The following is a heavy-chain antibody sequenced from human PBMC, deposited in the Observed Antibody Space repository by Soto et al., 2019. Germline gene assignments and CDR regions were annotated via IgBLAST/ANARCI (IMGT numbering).Heavy chain of an antibody. V-gene: IGHV4-34*01. CDR2: INHSGST. Sequence: PSETLSLTCAVYGGSFSGYYWSWIRQPPGKGLEWIGEINHSGSTNYNPSLKSRVTISVDTSKNQFSLKLSSVTAADTAVYYCASDYDFTLGYWGQGTLVTVS. D-gene: IGHD3-3*01. J-gene: IGHJ4*02. CDR3: ASDYDFTLGY. CDR1: GGSFSGYY.